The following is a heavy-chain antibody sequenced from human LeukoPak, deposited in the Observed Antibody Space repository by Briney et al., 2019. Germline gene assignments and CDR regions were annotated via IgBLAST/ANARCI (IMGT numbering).Heavy chain of an antibody. CDR2: IYYSGST. Sequence: TSETLSFTCTVSGGSISSYYWSGIRQPPGKGLEWIGYIYYSGSTNYNPSLKSRVTISVDTSKNQFSLKLSSVTAADTAVYYCARPLPRLGIVYWGQGTLVTVSS. J-gene: IGHJ4*02. D-gene: IGHD7-27*01. V-gene: IGHV4-59*08. CDR3: ARPLPRLGIVY. CDR1: GGSISSYY.